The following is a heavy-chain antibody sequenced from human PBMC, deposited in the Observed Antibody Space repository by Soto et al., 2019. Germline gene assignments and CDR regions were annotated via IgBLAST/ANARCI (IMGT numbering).Heavy chain of an antibody. V-gene: IGHV1-69*13. J-gene: IGHJ6*02. Sequence: SLKVSCKASGGTFSSYAISWVRQAPGQGLEWMGGIIPIFGTANYAQKFQGRVTITADESTSTACMELSSLRSEDTAVYYCAREGGLTDIVLVPGYYYYYGMDVWGQGTTVTVSS. CDR2: IIPIFGTA. D-gene: IGHD2-2*01. CDR3: AREGGLTDIVLVPGYYYYYGMDV. CDR1: GGTFSSYA.